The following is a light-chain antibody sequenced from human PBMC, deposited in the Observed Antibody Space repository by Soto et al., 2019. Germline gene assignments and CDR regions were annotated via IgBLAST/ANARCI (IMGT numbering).Light chain of an antibody. CDR2: GAS. Sequence: EIVLTQSPGTLSLSPGERATLSCRASQSVTNNYLAWYQQKPSQAPRLLIFGASSRAAGIPDRFSGSGSGTDFTLAIDRLDHEDVAVYFCQQYGRSPWTFGQGTRVDIK. V-gene: IGKV3-20*01. J-gene: IGKJ1*01. CDR3: QQYGRSPWT. CDR1: QSVTNNY.